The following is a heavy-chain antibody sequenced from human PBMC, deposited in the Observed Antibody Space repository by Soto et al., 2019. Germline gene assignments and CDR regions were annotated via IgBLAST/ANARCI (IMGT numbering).Heavy chain of an antibody. Sequence: SETLSLTCTVSGGSISSGGYYWSWIRQHPGKGLEWIGYIYYSGGTYYNPSLKSRVTISVDTSKNQFSLKLSSVTAADTAVYYCARGALTVVVPAAIGRTYYFDYWGQGTLVTVSS. J-gene: IGHJ4*02. CDR3: ARGALTVVVPAAIGRTYYFDY. D-gene: IGHD2-2*01. CDR2: IYYSGGT. CDR1: GGSISSGGYY. V-gene: IGHV4-31*03.